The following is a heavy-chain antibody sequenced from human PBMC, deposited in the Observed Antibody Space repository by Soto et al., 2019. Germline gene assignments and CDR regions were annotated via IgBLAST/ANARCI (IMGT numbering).Heavy chain of an antibody. V-gene: IGHV3-73*01. J-gene: IGHJ6*03. CDR1: GFTFSGSA. CDR3: TRHGSRDTIFGVVDYMDV. D-gene: IGHD3-3*01. Sequence: GGSLRLSCAASGFTFSGSAMHWVRQASGKGLEWVGRIRSKANSYATAYAASVKGRFTISRDDSKNTAYLQMNSLKTEDTAVYYCTRHGSRDTIFGVVDYMDVWGNGTTVTVSS. CDR2: IRSKANSYAT.